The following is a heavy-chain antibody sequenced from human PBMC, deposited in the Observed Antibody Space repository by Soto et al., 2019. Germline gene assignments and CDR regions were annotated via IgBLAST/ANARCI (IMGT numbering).Heavy chain of an antibody. Sequence: QITLKESGPTLVKPTQTLTLTCTFSGFSLSTSGVGVGWIRQPPGKALEWLALIYCDDDKRYSPSLKSRLTITKDTSKNQVVLTMTNMDPVDTATYYCAHRRDSSGWTGGGYFQHWGQGTLVTVSS. J-gene: IGHJ1*01. V-gene: IGHV2-5*02. D-gene: IGHD6-19*01. CDR3: AHRRDSSGWTGGGYFQH. CDR2: IYCDDDK. CDR1: GFSLSTSGVG.